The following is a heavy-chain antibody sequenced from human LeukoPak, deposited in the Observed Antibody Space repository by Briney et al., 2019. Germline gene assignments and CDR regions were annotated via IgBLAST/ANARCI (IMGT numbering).Heavy chain of an antibody. D-gene: IGHD2-21*02. Sequence: GASLKISFEGSGSRFTNYWIGWVRQMPGKGLEWMGIIYPGDSDTRYSPSFQGQVTISADKSISTAYLQWSSLKASDTAMYYCARRDRVTPYDAFDIWGQGTMVTVS. V-gene: IGHV5-51*01. CDR3: ARRDRVTPYDAFDI. CDR1: GSRFTNYW. CDR2: IYPGDSDT. J-gene: IGHJ3*02.